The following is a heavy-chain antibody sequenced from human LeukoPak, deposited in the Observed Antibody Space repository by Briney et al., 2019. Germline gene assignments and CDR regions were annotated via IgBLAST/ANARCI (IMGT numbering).Heavy chain of an antibody. CDR1: GFTFSSYS. Sequence: GGSLRLSCAASGFTFSSYSMNSVRQAPGKGLEWVSSISSSSSYIYYADSVKGRFTISRDNAKNSLYLQMNSLRAEDTAVYYCARDITMVRGVSLYYYYMDVWGKGTTVTVSS. V-gene: IGHV3-21*01. CDR3: ARDITMVRGVSLYYYYMDV. CDR2: ISSSSSYI. D-gene: IGHD3-10*01. J-gene: IGHJ6*03.